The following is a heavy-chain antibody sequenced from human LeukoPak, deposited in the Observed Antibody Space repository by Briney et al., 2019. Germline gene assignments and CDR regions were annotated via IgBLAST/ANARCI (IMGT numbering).Heavy chain of an antibody. Sequence: GGSLRLSCAASGFTFSIYAMSWVDQAPGKGVDWVSGISGSGDNTYYADSVKGRFTISRDNSKNTLYLQMNSLRAEDTAVYYCAKEVMTAVTIRTFDYWGQGSLVTVSS. D-gene: IGHD4-17*01. J-gene: IGHJ4*02. CDR3: AKEVMTAVTIRTFDY. CDR2: ISGSGDNT. V-gene: IGHV3-23*01. CDR1: GFTFSIYA.